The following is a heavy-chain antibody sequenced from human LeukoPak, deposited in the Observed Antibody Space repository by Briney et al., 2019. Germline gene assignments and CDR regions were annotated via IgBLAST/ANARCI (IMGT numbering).Heavy chain of an antibody. Sequence: AETLSLTCTVSGGSISSYYWSWIRQPAGKGLEWIGRVYTSGSTNYNPSLKSRVTMSVDTSKNQFSLKLSSVTAADTAVYYCARALNYYDSSGPLGYWGQGTLVTVSS. J-gene: IGHJ4*02. CDR1: GGSISSYY. V-gene: IGHV4-4*07. CDR2: VYTSGST. D-gene: IGHD3-22*01. CDR3: ARALNYYDSSGPLGY.